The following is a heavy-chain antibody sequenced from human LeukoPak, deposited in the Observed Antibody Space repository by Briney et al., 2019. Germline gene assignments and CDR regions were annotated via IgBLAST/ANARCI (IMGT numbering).Heavy chain of an antibody. V-gene: IGHV4-39*01. D-gene: IGHD3-22*01. CDR2: IYYSGST. Sequence: SETLSLTCTVSGGSINSSSYYWGWIRQPPGKGLEWIGTIYYSGSTYYNPSLKSRVTISVDTSKNQFSLKLSSVAAADTAVYYCASRNLITTDAFDIWGQGTMVTVSS. CDR3: ASRNLITTDAFDI. J-gene: IGHJ3*02. CDR1: GGSINSSSYY.